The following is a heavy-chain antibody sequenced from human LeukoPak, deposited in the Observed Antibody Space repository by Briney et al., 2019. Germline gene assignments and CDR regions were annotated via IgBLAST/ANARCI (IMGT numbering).Heavy chain of an antibody. D-gene: IGHD6-13*01. CDR2: INSDGSST. V-gene: IGHV3-74*01. J-gene: IGHJ4*02. Sequence: GGSLRLSCAASGFTFSSYWMHWVRQAPGKGLVWVSRINSDGSSTSYADSVKGRFTISRDNAKNTLYLQMNSLRAEDTAVYYCARHSGSWYYFDYWGQGTLVTVSS. CDR1: GFTFSSYW. CDR3: ARHSGSWYYFDY.